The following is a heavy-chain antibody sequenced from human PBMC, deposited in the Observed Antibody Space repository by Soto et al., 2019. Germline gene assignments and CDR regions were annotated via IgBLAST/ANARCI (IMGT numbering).Heavy chain of an antibody. Sequence: GGSLRLSCEASGFNFRNFEMHWVRKAPRRGLERISYISSSGITTYYADFAEGRFTISRDNGKESLYLHLNSLRADDTAVYYCARYGTCADWWGLGTQVTVSS. J-gene: IGHJ4*02. D-gene: IGHD1-1*01. CDR2: ISSSGITT. CDR3: ARYGTCADW. CDR1: GFNFRNFE. V-gene: IGHV3-48*03.